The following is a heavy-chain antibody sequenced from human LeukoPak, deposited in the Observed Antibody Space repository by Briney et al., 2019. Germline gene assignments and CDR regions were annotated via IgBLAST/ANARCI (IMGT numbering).Heavy chain of an antibody. CDR1: GFTFSSYA. CDR2: ISYDGSNK. D-gene: IGHD6-13*01. J-gene: IGHJ3*02. CDR3: ARGYSSSWSRDAFDI. Sequence: GGSLRLSCAASGFTFSSYAMHWVRQAPGKGLEWVAVISYDGSNKYYADSVKGRFTISRDNSKNTLYLQMNSLRAEDTAVYYCARGYSSSWSRDAFDIWGQGTMVTVSS. V-gene: IGHV3-30-3*01.